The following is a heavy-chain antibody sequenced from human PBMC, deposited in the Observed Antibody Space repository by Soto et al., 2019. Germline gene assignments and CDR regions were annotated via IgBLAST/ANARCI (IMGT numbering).Heavy chain of an antibody. D-gene: IGHD6-13*01. CDR2: IYPGDSDT. CDR3: ASXTYSSPRGYYYYYGMDV. J-gene: IGHJ6*02. Sequence: GESLKISCKGSGYSFTIYWIGWVRQMPGKGLEWMGIIYPGDSDTRYSPSFQGQVTISADKSISTAYLQWSSLKASDTAMYYCASXTYSSPRGYYYYYGMDVWGQGTTVTVSS. CDR1: GYSFTIYW. V-gene: IGHV5-51*01.